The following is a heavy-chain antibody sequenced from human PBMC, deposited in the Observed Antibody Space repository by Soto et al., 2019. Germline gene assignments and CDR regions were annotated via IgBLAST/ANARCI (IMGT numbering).Heavy chain of an antibody. CDR2: INHSGST. D-gene: IGHD2-2*01. CDR3: ARGRIVLVPAAKYNWFDP. CDR1: GGSFSGYY. Sequence: SETLSLTCAVYGGSFSGYYWSWIRQPPGKGLEWIGEINHSGSTNYNPSLKSRVTISVDTSKNQFSLKLSSVTAADTAVYYCARGRIVLVPAAKYNWFDPWGQGTLVTVS. J-gene: IGHJ5*02. V-gene: IGHV4-34*01.